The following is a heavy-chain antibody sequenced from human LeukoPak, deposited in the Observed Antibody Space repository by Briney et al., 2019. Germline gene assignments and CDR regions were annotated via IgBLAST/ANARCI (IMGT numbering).Heavy chain of an antibody. D-gene: IGHD2-2*01. Sequence: SETLSLTCAVYGGSFSGYYWSWIRQPPGKGLEWIGEINHSGSTNYNPSLKSRVTISVDTSKNQFSLKLSSVTAADTAVYYCARGPLIYCSSTSCYYYYGMDVWGQGTTVTVSS. J-gene: IGHJ6*02. CDR2: INHSGST. CDR1: GGSFSGYY. CDR3: ARGPLIYCSSTSCYYYYGMDV. V-gene: IGHV4-34*01.